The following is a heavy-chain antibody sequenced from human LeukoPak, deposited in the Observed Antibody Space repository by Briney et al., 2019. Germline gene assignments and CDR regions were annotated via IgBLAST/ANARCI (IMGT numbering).Heavy chain of an antibody. D-gene: IGHD3-10*01. J-gene: IGHJ4*02. Sequence: PGGSMRLSCAASGFTFSSSGMAWVRQTPGKGLEWVANINQAGSDKNYVDSVKGRFTISRDNGKNSLYLQMNSLRAEDTALYYCARDYYTSGSHWGQGTLVIVSS. CDR1: GFTFSSSG. CDR2: INQAGSDK. V-gene: IGHV3-7*01. CDR3: ARDYYTSGSH.